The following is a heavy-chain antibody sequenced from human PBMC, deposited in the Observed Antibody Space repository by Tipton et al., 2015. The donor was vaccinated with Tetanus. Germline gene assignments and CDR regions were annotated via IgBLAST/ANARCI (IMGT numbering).Heavy chain of an antibody. CDR3: ARDGFYYGSGSYYRAF. CDR1: GFTLTTYS. D-gene: IGHD3-10*01. CDR2: VAYDGNNK. J-gene: IGHJ4*02. Sequence: SLRLSCAASGFTLTTYSINWFRQAPGKGLEWVALVAYDGNNKYYADSVKGRFTISRDNSKDTLYLQMNSLRPEDTAVYYCARDGFYYGSGSYYRAFWGQGTLVTVSP. V-gene: IGHV3-30*03.